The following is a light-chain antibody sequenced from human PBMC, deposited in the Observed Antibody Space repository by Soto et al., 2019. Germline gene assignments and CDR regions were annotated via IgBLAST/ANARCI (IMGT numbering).Light chain of an antibody. CDR1: SSDVGGYKY. CDR3: SSYTSSSTRV. V-gene: IGLV2-14*01. Sequence: QSALTQPASVSGSPGQSITISCTGTSSDVGGYKYVSWYQQHPGEAPKLMIYDLSNRPSGVSNRFSGSKSGNTASLTISGLQAEDEADYYCSSYTSSSTRVFGTGTKVTVL. J-gene: IGLJ1*01. CDR2: DLS.